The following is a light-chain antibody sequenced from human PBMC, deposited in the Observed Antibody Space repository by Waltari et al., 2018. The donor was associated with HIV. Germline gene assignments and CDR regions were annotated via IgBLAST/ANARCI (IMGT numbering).Light chain of an antibody. Sequence: QSVLTQPPSVSAAPGPKVTISCSGGSTTIGNDYISWYQQIPGAAPKLLIYDNYMRPSGIPDRFPATRSGTSATLGITGLKTGDEAVYYCGTWDRGLGAAVFGGGTKLTVL. CDR3: GTWDRGLGAAV. CDR2: DNY. J-gene: IGLJ3*02. V-gene: IGLV1-51*01. CDR1: STTIGNDY.